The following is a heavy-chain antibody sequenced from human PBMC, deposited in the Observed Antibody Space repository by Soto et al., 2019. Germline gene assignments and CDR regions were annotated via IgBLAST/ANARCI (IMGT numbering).Heavy chain of an antibody. J-gene: IGHJ3*02. V-gene: IGHV4-59*08. CDR3: ARNYGYAFDI. CDR2: IYYSGST. Sequence: SETLSLTCTVSGGPIGSYYWSWIRQPPGKGLEWIGYIYYSGSTNYNPSLKSRVTISVDTSKNQFSLKLSSVTAADTAVYYCARNYGYAFDIWGQGTMVTVSS. CDR1: GGPIGSYY. D-gene: IGHD4-17*01.